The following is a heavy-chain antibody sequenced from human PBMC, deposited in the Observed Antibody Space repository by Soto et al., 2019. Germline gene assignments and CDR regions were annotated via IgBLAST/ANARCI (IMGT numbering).Heavy chain of an antibody. CDR3: TTIIVVVPDAVHVDTAMVKMGDY. Sequence: EVQLVESGGGLVKPGGSLRLSCAASGFTFSNAWMSWVRQAPGKGLEWVGRIKSKTDGGTTDYAAPVKGRFTISRDDSKNKLYLQMNSLKTESTAVYYCTTIIVVVPDAVHVDTAMVKMGDYWGQGTLVTVSS. D-gene: IGHD2-2*01. CDR1: GFTFSNAW. J-gene: IGHJ4*02. V-gene: IGHV3-15*01. CDR2: IKSKTDGGTT.